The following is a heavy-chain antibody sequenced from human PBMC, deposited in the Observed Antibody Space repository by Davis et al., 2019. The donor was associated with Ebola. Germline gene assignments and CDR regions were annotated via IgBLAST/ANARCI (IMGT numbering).Heavy chain of an antibody. J-gene: IGHJ4*02. CDR3: ARSGVVAALFDY. CDR1: GGSFSGYY. Sequence: MPGGSLRLSCAVYGGSFSGYYWSWIRQPPGKGLEWIGEINHSGSTNYNPSLKSRVTISVDKSKNQFSLKLSSVTAADTAVYYCARSGVVAALFDYWGQGTLVTVSS. CDR2: INHSGST. V-gene: IGHV4-34*01. D-gene: IGHD2-15*01.